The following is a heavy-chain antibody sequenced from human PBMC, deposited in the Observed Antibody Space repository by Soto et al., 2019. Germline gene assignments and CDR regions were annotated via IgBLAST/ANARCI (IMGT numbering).Heavy chain of an antibody. CDR3: XGIQYCSGGSCYGFFDY. D-gene: IGHD2-15*01. J-gene: IGHJ4*02. Sequence: KPSETLSLTCTVSGGSISSGGYYWSWIRQHPGKGLEWIGYIYYSGSTYYNPSLKSRVTISVDTSKNHFSLKLSSVTAADTAVYYCXGIQYCSGGSCYGFFDYWGQGTLVTVSS. CDR2: IYYSGST. CDR1: GGSISSGGYY. V-gene: IGHV4-31*03.